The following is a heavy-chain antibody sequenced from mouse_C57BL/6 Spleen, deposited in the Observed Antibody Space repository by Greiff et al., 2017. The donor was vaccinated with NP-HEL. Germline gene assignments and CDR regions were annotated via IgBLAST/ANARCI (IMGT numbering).Heavy chain of an antibody. CDR2: IYPGDGDT. D-gene: IGHD3-2*02. CDR3: ARDSSGLYAMDY. CDR1: GYAFSSYW. J-gene: IGHJ4*01. Sequence: VMLVESGAELVKPGASVKISCKASGYAFSSYWMNWVKQRPGKGLEWIGQIYPGDGDTNYNGKFKGKATLTADKSSSTAYMQLSSLTSEDSAVYFCARDSSGLYAMDYWGQGTSVTVSS. V-gene: IGHV1-80*01.